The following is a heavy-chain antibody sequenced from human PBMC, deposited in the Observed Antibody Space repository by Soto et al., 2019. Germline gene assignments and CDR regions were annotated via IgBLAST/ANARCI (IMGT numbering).Heavy chain of an antibody. D-gene: IGHD3-10*01. CDR2: IYYSGST. J-gene: IGHJ5*02. Sequence: SETLSLTCTVSGGSISSGGYYCSWIRQHPEKSLEWIGYIYYSGSTYYNPSLKSRVTISVDTSKNQFSLKLSSVTAADTVVYYCAGSMVRGVSELNWFDPGAREPWSPSPQ. V-gene: IGHV4-31*03. CDR3: AGSMVRGVSELNWFDP. CDR1: GGSISSGGYY.